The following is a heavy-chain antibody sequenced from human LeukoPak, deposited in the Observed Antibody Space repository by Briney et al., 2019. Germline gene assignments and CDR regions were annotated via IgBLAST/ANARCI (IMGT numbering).Heavy chain of an antibody. CDR2: ISSSSSYI. D-gene: IGHD2-15*01. V-gene: IGHV3-21*01. CDR3: ARAAAVHNWFDP. CDR1: GFTFSSYS. Sequence: VGSLRLSCAASGFTFSSYSMSWVRQAPGKGLEWVSSISSSSSYIYYADSVKGRFTISRDNAKNSLYLQMNSLRAEDTAVYYCARAAAVHNWFDPWGQGTLVTVSS. J-gene: IGHJ5*02.